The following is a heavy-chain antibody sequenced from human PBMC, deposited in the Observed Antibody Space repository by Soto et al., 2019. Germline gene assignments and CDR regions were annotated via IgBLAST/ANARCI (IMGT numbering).Heavy chain of an antibody. CDR1: GFTFNNFG. CDR2: IWHDGGNE. V-gene: IGHV3-33*01. CDR3: ARAITGTTSGGGAWAFDI. J-gene: IGHJ3*02. Sequence: PGGSLRLSCIASGFTFNNFGVHWVRQAPGKGLESVALIWHDGGNEYYADSVKGRFTISRDNSKNIVDLQMNSLSEQDTAVYFCARAITGTTSGGGAWAFDIWGQGTMVTVSS. D-gene: IGHD1-7*01.